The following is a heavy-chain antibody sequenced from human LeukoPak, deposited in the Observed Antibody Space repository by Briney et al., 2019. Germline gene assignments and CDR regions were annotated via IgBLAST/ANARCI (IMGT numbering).Heavy chain of an antibody. CDR2: IYYSGST. CDR1: GGSISSGGYS. V-gene: IGHV4-30-4*07. J-gene: IGHJ4*02. Sequence: SETLSLTCAVSGGSISSGGYSWSWIRQPPGKGLEWIGYIYYSGSTYYNPSLKSRVTISVDTSKNQFSLKLSSVTAADTAVYYCASRAPTYYYGSGSYYRYWGQGTLVTVSS. CDR3: ASRAPTYYYGSGSYYRY. D-gene: IGHD3-10*01.